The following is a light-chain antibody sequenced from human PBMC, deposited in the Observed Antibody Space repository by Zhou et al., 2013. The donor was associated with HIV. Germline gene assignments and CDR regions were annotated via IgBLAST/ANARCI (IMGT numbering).Light chain of an antibody. CDR3: QQYGDSPNT. V-gene: IGKV3-20*01. J-gene: IGKJ2*01. CDR1: QSVSSSH. CDR2: GAS. Sequence: ETVLTQSPDTLSLSPGERATLSCRASQSVSSSHLAWYQQKPGQAPRLLIYGASSRATDIPDRFSGSGSGTDFTLTISRLEPEDFAVYYCQQYGDSPNTFGQGTKLEIK.